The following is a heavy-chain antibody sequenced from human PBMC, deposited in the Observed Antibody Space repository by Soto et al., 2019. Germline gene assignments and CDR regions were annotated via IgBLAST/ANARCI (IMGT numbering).Heavy chain of an antibody. J-gene: IGHJ5*02. D-gene: IGHD6-13*01. CDR3: AKGRSSSWYPTANWFDP. V-gene: IGHV3-23*01. Sequence: EVQLLESGGGLVQPGGSLRLSCGASQFTFSTYAMSWVRQAPGKGLDWVSAFSGSGVSTYYADSVKGRFTISRDNSKNTLYLQMNSLRAEDTAVYYCAKGRSSSWYPTANWFDPWGQGTLVTVSS. CDR1: QFTFSTYA. CDR2: FSGSGVST.